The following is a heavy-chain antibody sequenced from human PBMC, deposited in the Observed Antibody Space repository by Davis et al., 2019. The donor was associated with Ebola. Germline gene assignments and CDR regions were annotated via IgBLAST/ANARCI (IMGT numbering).Heavy chain of an antibody. CDR3: ASRDY. J-gene: IGHJ4*02. V-gene: IGHV4-4*08. Sequence: SETLSLTCTVSGGSISSHYWSWIRQPPGKGLEWIGHIYTSGSTNYNPSLKSRVTISVDTSRNQFSLKLSSVTAADTAVYYCASRDYWGQGTLVTVSS. CDR2: IYTSGST. CDR1: GGSISSHY.